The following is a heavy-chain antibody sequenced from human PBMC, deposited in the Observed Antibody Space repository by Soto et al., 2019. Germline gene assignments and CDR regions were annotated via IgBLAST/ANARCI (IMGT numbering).Heavy chain of an antibody. J-gene: IGHJ4*02. CDR2: INYSGIT. Sequence: SETLSLTCTVSGGSISSGTYYWSWIRQHPEKGLEWIGYINYSGITNYNPSLKSRVSITVDTSKNQFSLKLRSVTAADTAVYYCARIKDSGYLLEGVVVYYFDYWGQGTLVTVSS. V-gene: IGHV4-61*01. CDR1: GGSISSGTYY. CDR3: ARIKDSGYLLEGVVVYYFDY. D-gene: IGHD5-12*01.